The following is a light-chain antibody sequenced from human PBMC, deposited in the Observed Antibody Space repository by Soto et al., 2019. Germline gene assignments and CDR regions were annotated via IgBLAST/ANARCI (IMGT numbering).Light chain of an antibody. CDR2: DVS. J-gene: IGLJ1*01. V-gene: IGLV2-11*01. CDR3: CSYAGSQRYV. Sequence: QSALTQPRSVSGSPGQSVTISCTGTSSDVGGYNYVSWYQQHPGKAPKVMIYDVSERPSGVPDRVSGSKSGNTASLTISGLKAGDEADCCSYAGSQRYVFGTGTQLTVL. CDR1: SSDVGGYNY.